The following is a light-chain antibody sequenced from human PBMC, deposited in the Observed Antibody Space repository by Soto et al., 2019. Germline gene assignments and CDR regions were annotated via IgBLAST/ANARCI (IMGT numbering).Light chain of an antibody. V-gene: IGKV3-15*01. CDR3: QQYNNWPPT. Sequence: EIVMTQSPATLSVSPGERATLSCRASQSVSSNLXWSQQKPGQAPRLLIYGASTRATGIPARFSGSGSGTEFTLTXXXXXSEDFAVYYCQQYNNWPPTFGQGTRLEI. CDR1: QSVSSN. CDR2: GAS. J-gene: IGKJ5*01.